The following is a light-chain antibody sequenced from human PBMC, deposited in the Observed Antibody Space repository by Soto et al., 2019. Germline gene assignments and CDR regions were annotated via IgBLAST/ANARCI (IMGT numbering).Light chain of an antibody. CDR2: SNN. CDR3: AAWDDSLNGSWV. Sequence: QYVLTQPPSASGTPGQRVTISCSGSSSNIGSNTVNWYQQLPGTAPKLLIYSNNQRPSGVPDRFSGSKSGTSASLAISGLQSEDEADYYCAAWDDSLNGSWVFGGGTKLTVL. J-gene: IGLJ3*02. V-gene: IGLV1-44*01. CDR1: SSNIGSNT.